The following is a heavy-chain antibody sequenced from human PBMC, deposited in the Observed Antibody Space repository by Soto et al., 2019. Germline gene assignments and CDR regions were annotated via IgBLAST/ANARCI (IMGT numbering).Heavy chain of an antibody. CDR3: ARMPYGDYLYQNWFDP. CDR2: IYYSGST. J-gene: IGHJ5*02. CDR1: GGSISSYY. Sequence: SETLSLTCTVSGGSISSYYWSWIRQPPGKGLEWIGYIYYSGSTNYNPSLKSRVTISVDTSKNQFSLKLSSVTAADTAVYYCARMPYGDYLYQNWFDPWGQGTLVTVSS. D-gene: IGHD4-17*01. V-gene: IGHV4-59*01.